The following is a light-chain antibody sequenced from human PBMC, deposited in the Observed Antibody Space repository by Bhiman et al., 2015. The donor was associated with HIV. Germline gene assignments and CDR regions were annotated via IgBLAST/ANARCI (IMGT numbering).Light chain of an antibody. J-gene: IGLJ1*01. Sequence: QSVLTQPPSLSGAPGQSITISCTGSRSNIGANYRVNWYQQHPQMAPKLLIFSDTNRPSGVPDRFSGSKSGTSASLAIWLQAEDEGDYFCQSFDSSLGIFVFGPGTSVTVL. CDR1: RSNIGANYR. CDR2: SDT. CDR3: QSFDSSLGIFV. V-gene: IGLV1-40*01.